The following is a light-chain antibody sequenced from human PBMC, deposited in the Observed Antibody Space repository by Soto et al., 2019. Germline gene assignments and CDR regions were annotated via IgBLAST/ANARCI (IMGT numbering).Light chain of an antibody. Sequence: EIVMTQSPATLSVSPGDRATLSCRASQSVSSNLAWYQQKPGQAPRLLIYGASTRATGIPARFSGSWSGTDFTLTISRLEPEDFAVYYCQQYGSSGTFGQGTKVDIK. V-gene: IGKV3-15*01. J-gene: IGKJ1*01. CDR3: QQYGSSGT. CDR2: GAS. CDR1: QSVSSN.